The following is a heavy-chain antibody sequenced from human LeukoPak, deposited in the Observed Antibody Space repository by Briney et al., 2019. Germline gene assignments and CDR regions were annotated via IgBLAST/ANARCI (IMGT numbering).Heavy chain of an antibody. D-gene: IGHD3-10*01. CDR2: ISNTGTDT. J-gene: IGHJ6*01. CDR1: GFTFTNYA. V-gene: IGHV3-23*01. CDR3: AKVPYSDYGSGRPPFMDV. Sequence: GGSLRLSCVASGFTFTNYAMSWIRQAPGKGLEWVSTISNTGTDTYYADSVQGRFTISRDNSENTLYLQMNNLRAEDAAIYYCAKVPYSDYGSGRPPFMDVWGQGTTVAVSS.